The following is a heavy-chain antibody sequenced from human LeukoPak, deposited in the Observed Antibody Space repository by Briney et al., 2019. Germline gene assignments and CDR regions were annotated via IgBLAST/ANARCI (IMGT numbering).Heavy chain of an antibody. Sequence: ASVKVSCKVSGYTLTELSMHWVRQAPGKGLEWMGRFDPEDGETIYAQKFQGRVTMTEDTSTATAYMDLSSLISEDTAVYYCATDLVVEAAGTYYYYMDVWGKGTTVTVSS. CDR3: ATDLVVEAAGTYYYYMDV. CDR2: FDPEDGET. CDR1: GYTLTELS. J-gene: IGHJ6*03. D-gene: IGHD6-13*01. V-gene: IGHV1-24*01.